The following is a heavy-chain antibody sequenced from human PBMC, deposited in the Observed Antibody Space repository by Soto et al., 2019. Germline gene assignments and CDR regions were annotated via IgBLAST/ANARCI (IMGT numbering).Heavy chain of an antibody. CDR3: AKASHIVGAPDACDI. CDR2: IYPGDSDT. J-gene: IGHJ3*02. Sequence: LGESLKISCKGSGYSFTSYWIGWVRQMPGKGLEWMGIIYPGDSDTRYSPSFQGQVTISADKSISTAYLQWSSLKASDTAMYYCAKASHIVGAPDACDIWGQETMVTVSS. V-gene: IGHV5-51*01. CDR1: GYSFTSYW. D-gene: IGHD1-26*01.